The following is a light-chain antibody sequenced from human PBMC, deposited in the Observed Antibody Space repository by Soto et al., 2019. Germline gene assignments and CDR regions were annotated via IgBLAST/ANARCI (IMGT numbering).Light chain of an antibody. CDR1: QSVSSSY. CDR2: GAS. Sequence: ETVLTQSPGTLSLSPGERATLSCRASQSVSSSYLAWYQQKPGQAPRLLIYGASSRGTGIPDRFSGSGSGRDFAVSISRLEPEGFAVYYCQQYGTSSWTCGQGTKVEIK. J-gene: IGKJ1*01. V-gene: IGKV3-20*01. CDR3: QQYGTSSWT.